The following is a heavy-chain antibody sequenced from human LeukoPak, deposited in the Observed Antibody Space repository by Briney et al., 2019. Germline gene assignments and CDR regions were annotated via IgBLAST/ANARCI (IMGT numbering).Heavy chain of an antibody. Sequence: GGSLRLSCAASGFTFSSYAMSWVRQAPGKGLEWVSAISGSGGSTYYADSVKGRFTISRDNSKNTLYLQVNSLRVEDAAVYYCAKDAKGTMIVVVPTGRPYYFDYWGQGTLVTVSS. CDR3: AKDAKGTMIVVVPTGRPYYFDY. V-gene: IGHV3-23*01. CDR2: ISGSGGST. J-gene: IGHJ4*02. CDR1: GFTFSSYA. D-gene: IGHD3-22*01.